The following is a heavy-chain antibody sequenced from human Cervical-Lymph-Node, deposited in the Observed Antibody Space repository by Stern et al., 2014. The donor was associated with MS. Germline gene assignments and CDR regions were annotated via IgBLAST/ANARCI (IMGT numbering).Heavy chain of an antibody. CDR1: GGTFSSYT. Sequence: VQLVESGAEVKKPGSSVKVSCNVSGGTFSSYTLNWVRQAPGQGLEWMGGLIPIFATTNYPQRFQGKVTITADGSTSTTYLEVSSLTSEDTAVYYCAREGIPGAGGTFDNWGQGTLVIVSS. D-gene: IGHD1-26*01. CDR2: LIPIFATT. V-gene: IGHV1-69*01. J-gene: IGHJ4*02. CDR3: AREGIPGAGGTFDN.